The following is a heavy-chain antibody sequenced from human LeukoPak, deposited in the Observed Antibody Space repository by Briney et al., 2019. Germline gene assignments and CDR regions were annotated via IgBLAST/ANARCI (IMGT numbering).Heavy chain of an antibody. Sequence: ASVKVSRKASGGTFSSYAISWVRQAPGQGLGWMGGIIPIFGTANYAQKFRGRVTITADESTSTAYMELSSLRSEDTAVYYCAREGAGYSTLDYWGQGTLVTVSS. V-gene: IGHV1-69*01. CDR2: IIPIFGTA. J-gene: IGHJ4*02. D-gene: IGHD3-9*01. CDR3: AREGAGYSTLDY. CDR1: GGTFSSYA.